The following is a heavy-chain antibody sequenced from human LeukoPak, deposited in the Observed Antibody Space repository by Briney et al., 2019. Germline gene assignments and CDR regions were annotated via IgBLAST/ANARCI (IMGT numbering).Heavy chain of an antibody. CDR1: EFSVGSNY. D-gene: IGHD6-13*01. Sequence: PGGCLRLSCAASEFSVGSNYMTWVRQAPGKGLEWVSLIYSGGSTYYADSVKGRFTISRDNSKNTLYLQMNSLRAEDTAVYYCARVTGYVMEDYFDYWGQGTLVTVSS. J-gene: IGHJ4*02. CDR2: IYSGGST. CDR3: ARVTGYVMEDYFDY. V-gene: IGHV3-66*01.